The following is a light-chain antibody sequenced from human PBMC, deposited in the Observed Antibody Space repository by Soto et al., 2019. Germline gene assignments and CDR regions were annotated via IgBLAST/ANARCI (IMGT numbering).Light chain of an antibody. V-gene: IGKV1-5*03. CDR2: KAS. J-gene: IGKJ1*01. CDR1: QSISSW. Sequence: DIQMTQSPSTLSASVGDRVTITCRASQSISSWLAWYQQKPGKAPKLLIYKASSLESGVPSRFSGSGSGTEFTLTIXSLXXXXXXTYYCQQYNSYPRTFGQGTKVEIK. CDR3: QQYNSYPRT.